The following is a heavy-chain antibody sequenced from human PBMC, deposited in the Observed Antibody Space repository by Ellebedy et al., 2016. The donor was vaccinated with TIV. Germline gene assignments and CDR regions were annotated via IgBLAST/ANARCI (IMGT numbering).Heavy chain of an antibody. J-gene: IGHJ3*02. CDR1: GFTFSSYS. CDR2: ISSSSSTI. D-gene: IGHD5-18*01. V-gene: IGHV3-48*02. CDR3: ARSAPRAAMADDDFDI. Sequence: PGGSLRLSCAASGFTFSSYSMHWVRQAPGKGLEWVSYISSSSSTIYSADSVKGRFTISRDNAKNSLYLQMNSLRDEDTAVYYCARSAPRAAMADDDFDIWGQGTMVTVSS.